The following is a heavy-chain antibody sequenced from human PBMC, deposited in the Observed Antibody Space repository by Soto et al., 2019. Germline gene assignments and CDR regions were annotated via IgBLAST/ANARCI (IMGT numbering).Heavy chain of an antibody. CDR3: TVVGDFDY. D-gene: IGHD1-26*01. V-gene: IGHV3-73*02. CDR1: GFTFSGSA. CDR2: IRSKANSYAT. J-gene: IGHJ4*02. Sequence: EVQLVESGGGLVQPGGSLKLSCAASGFTFSGSAMHWVRQASGKGLEWVGRIRSKANSYATAYAESVKGRFTISRDDSKNTAYLQMNSLKTEDTAVYYCTVVGDFDYWGQGTLVTVSS.